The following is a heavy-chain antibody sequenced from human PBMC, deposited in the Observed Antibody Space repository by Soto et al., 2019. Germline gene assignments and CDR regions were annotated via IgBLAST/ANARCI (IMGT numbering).Heavy chain of an antibody. J-gene: IGHJ6*02. CDR1: GGSISSGGYY. D-gene: IGHD3-9*01. CDR2: IYYSGST. Sequence: SETLSLTCTVSGGSISSGGYYWSWIRQHPGKGLEWIGYIYYSGSTYYNPSLKSRVTISVDTSKNQFSLKLSSVTAADTAVYYCASGYDILTGYPRGDYYGMGVWGQGTTVTVSS. V-gene: IGHV4-31*03. CDR3: ASGYDILTGYPRGDYYGMGV.